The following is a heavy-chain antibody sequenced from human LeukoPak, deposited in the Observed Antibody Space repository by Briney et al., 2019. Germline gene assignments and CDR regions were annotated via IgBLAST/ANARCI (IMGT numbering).Heavy chain of an antibody. CDR2: IYTSGST. Sequence: SETLSLTCTVSGGFISSHSWSWIRQDAGKGLEWIGRIYTSGSTNYNPSLKSRVTMAVDTSKNQFSLNLSSVTAADTAVYYCARGVASTGIGWFDPWGQGTLVTVSS. CDR1: GGFISSHS. D-gene: IGHD6-13*01. CDR3: ARGVASTGIGWFDP. V-gene: IGHV4-4*07. J-gene: IGHJ5*02.